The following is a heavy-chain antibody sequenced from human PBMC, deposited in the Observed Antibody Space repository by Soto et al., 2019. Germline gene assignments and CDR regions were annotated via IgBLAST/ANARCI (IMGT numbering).Heavy chain of an antibody. Sequence: GGSLRLSCVASGFTFSSYAMSWVRQATGKGLEGVSGISGSGGSTNYADSVKGRFTISRDNSKNTLYLQMNSLRAEDTAVYYCIKPRVTVDYWGQGTLVTVSS. V-gene: IGHV3-23*01. J-gene: IGHJ4*02. CDR1: GFTFSSYA. CDR2: ISGSGGST. CDR3: IKPRVTVDY.